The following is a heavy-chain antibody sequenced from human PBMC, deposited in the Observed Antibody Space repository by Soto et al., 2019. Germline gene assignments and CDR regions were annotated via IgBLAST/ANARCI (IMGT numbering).Heavy chain of an antibody. CDR2: INPNSGGT. CDR3: AREYGVRGVDFDY. CDR1: GYTFTGYY. V-gene: IGHV1-2*02. D-gene: IGHD3-10*01. Sequence: ASVKVSCKASGYTFTGYYMHWVRQAPGQGLEWMGWINPNSGGTNYAQKFQGRVTMTRDTSISTAYMELSRLRSDDTAVYYCAREYGVRGVDFDYWGQGTLVTVSS. J-gene: IGHJ4*02.